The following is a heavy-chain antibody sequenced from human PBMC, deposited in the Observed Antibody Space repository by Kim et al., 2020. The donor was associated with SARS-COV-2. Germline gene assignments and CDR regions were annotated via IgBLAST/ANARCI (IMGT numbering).Heavy chain of an antibody. J-gene: IGHJ5*02. Sequence: SGPTLVNPTQTLTLTCTFSEVSRSTSGVGVGWIRQPPGKALEWLALIYCDDDKRYSQSLQNRLTITKDTSKKQVVLTMTNMDPVDTTTYYCASRRGYCSVASCYSFVNWFDPWGQGILFTVSS. CDR3: ASRRGYCSVASCYSFVNWFDP. D-gene: IGHD2-15*01. CDR2: IYCDDDK. CDR1: EVSRSTSGVG. V-gene: IGHV2-5*02.